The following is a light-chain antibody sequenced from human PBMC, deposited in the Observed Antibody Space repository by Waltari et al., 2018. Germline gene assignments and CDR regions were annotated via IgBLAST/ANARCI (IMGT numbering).Light chain of an antibody. CDR3: AARDDSLSAPVF. J-gene: IGLJ2*01. V-gene: IGLV1-47*01. CDR2: RNT. CDR1: SSDIGSKY. Sequence: QSVLTQPPSASGTPGQRVTFSCSGSSSDIGSKYVYWYQQLPGTAPKLLIYRNTQRPSGIPDRFSASKSGTSASLAISGLRSEDEADYYCAARDDSLSAPVFFGGGTKLTVL.